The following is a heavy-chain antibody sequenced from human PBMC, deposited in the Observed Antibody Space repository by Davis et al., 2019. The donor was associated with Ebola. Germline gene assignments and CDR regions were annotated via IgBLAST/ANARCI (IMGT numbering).Heavy chain of an antibody. V-gene: IGHV3-21*01. CDR3: ARDRDMYYDILIGYSPMDY. CDR1: GFTFSSYS. D-gene: IGHD3-9*01. J-gene: IGHJ4*02. CDR2: ISSSSSYI. Sequence: GESLKISCAASGFTFSSYSMNWVRQAPGKGLEWVSSISSSSSYIYYADSVKGRFTISRDNAKNSLYLQMNSLRAEDTAVYYCARDRDMYYDILIGYSPMDYWGQGTLVTVSS.